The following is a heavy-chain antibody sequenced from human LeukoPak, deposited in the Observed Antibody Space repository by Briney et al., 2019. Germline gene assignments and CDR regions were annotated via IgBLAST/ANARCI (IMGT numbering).Heavy chain of an antibody. V-gene: IGHV3-48*01. J-gene: IGHJ4*02. CDR3: ARVLDRGGYSLSVLRY. D-gene: IGHD3-22*01. CDR1: GFTFSTYG. Sequence: GGSLRLSCAASGFTFSTYGINWVRQAPGEGLEWVSYISSTSGVIYYADSVKGRFTISRDNSKNTLYLQMNSLRAEDTAVYYCARVLDRGGYSLSVLRYWGQGTLVTVSS. CDR2: ISSTSGVI.